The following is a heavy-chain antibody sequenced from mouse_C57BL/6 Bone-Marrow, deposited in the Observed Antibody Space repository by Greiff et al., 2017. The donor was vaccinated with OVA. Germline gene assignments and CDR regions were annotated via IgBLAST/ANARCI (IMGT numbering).Heavy chain of an antibody. V-gene: IGHV1-50*01. D-gene: IGHD2-1*01. Sequence: QVQLQQPGAEFVKPGASVKLSCKASGYTFTSYWMQWVKQRPEQGLEWIGEIDPSDSYTNYNQKFKGKATLTVDTSSSTAYMQLSSLTSEDSAVYYCARRGNYVWFAYWGQGTLVTVSA. CDR2: IDPSDSYT. J-gene: IGHJ3*01. CDR1: GYTFTSYW. CDR3: ARRGNYVWFAY.